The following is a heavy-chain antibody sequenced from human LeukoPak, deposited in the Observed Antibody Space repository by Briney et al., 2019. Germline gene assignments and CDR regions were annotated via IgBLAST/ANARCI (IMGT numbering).Heavy chain of an antibody. D-gene: IGHD2-2*02. CDR1: GYIFTSYG. Sequence: GASVKVSCKASGYIFTSYGISWVRQAPGQGLEWMGWISAYNGNTNYAQKLQGRVTMTTDTSTSTAYMELRSLRSDDTAVYYCARVAPDIVVVPAAIETYYYYMDVWGKGTTVTVSS. V-gene: IGHV1-18*01. CDR3: ARVAPDIVVVPAAIETYYYYMDV. J-gene: IGHJ6*03. CDR2: ISAYNGNT.